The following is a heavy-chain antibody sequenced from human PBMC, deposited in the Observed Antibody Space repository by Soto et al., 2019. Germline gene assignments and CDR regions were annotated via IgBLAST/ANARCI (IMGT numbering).Heavy chain of an antibody. CDR1: GGTFSSYA. D-gene: IGHD2-15*01. CDR3: ARDRDSATRYCSGGSCYFRGYYFDY. CDR2: IIPIFGTA. Sequence: ASVKVSCKASGGTFSSYAISWVRQAPGQGLEWMGGIIPIFGTANYAQKFQGRVTITADESTSTAYMELSSLRSEDTAVYYCARDRDSATRYCSGGSCYFRGYYFDYWGQGTLVTVSS. V-gene: IGHV1-69*13. J-gene: IGHJ4*02.